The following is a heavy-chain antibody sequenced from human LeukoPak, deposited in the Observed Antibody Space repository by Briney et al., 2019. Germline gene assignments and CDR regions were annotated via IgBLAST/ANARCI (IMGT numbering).Heavy chain of an antibody. D-gene: IGHD3-3*01. CDR1: GGSISGGRYY. Sequence: RASETLSLTCTVSGGSISGGRYYWSWIRQPPGKGLEWIGEINHSGSTNYNPSLKSRVTISVDTSKNQFSLKLSSVTAADTAVYYCARVTPKGPDFWSGYYRRNPAFDYWGQGTLVTVSS. CDR3: ARVTPKGPDFWSGYYRRNPAFDY. V-gene: IGHV4-34*01. CDR2: INHSGST. J-gene: IGHJ4*02.